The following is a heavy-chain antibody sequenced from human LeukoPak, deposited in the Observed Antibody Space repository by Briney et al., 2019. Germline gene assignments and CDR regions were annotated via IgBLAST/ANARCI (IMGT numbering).Heavy chain of an antibody. CDR2: ISHRGRT. J-gene: IGHJ6*03. CDR3: ARGMVVKFPYMDV. V-gene: IGHV4-34*01. CDR1: GESFSAFS. D-gene: IGHD3-22*01. Sequence: SQTLSLTCAVYGESFSAFSWNWVRQSPGRGLEWIGEISHRGRTTYNPSLNSRVIISVDASKNQFSLNLTSVTAADTAVYYCARGMVVKFPYMDVWGQGATVTVSS.